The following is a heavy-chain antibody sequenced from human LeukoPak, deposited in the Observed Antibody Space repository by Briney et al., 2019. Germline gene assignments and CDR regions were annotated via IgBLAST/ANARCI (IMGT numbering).Heavy chain of an antibody. J-gene: IGHJ3*01. CDR1: GFTFRSYA. CDR2: ISSNGGST. V-gene: IGHV3-64D*09. D-gene: IGHD3-22*01. CDR3: EKDLPLDDSSGNDAFGL. Sequence: PGGSLRLSCSASGFTFRSYAMHWVRQAPGKGLEYVSAISSNGGSTYYADSVKGRFTISRDNSKNTLYLQMSSLRAEDTAGYYCEKDLPLDDSSGNDAFGLWGQGTMVTVSS.